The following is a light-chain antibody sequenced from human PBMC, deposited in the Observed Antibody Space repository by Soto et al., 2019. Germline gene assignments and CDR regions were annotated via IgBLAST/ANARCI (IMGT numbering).Light chain of an antibody. J-gene: IGKJ1*01. CDR3: QRSYSTLA. V-gene: IGKV1-39*01. CDR1: QSISSY. CDR2: AAS. Sequence: DIQMTQSPSFLSASVGDRVTITSRASQSISSYLNWYQQKPGKAPKLLIYAASSLQSGVPSRFSGSGSVTDFTLTIGSLQPEDFTTYYCQRSYSTLAFGQGTKVEIK.